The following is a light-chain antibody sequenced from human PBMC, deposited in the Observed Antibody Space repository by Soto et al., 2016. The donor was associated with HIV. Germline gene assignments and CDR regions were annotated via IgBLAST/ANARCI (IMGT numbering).Light chain of an antibody. CDR3: MQGLQART. J-gene: IGKJ1*01. V-gene: IGKV2-28*01. CDR2: LGS. CDR1: QSLLHSNGYNY. Sequence: DIVITQSPLSLPVTPGEPASISCRSSQSLLHSNGYNYLDWYLQKPGQSPQLLIYLGSNRASRVPDRFSGSGSGTDFTLKISRVEAEDVGVYYCMQGLQARTFGQGTKVEIK.